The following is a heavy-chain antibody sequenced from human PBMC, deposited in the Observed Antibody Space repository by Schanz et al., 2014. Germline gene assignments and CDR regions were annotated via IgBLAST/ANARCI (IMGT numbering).Heavy chain of an antibody. CDR2: LSGSGGSK. J-gene: IGHJ6*02. Sequence: EGQLLESGGGLIQRGESLRLSCSASGFSFSSYSMNWVRQAPGKGLEWVSALSGSGGSKYYADSVKGRFTISRDNSENTLYLQMNSLSADDTAVFYCAKGMGYCSGGTCYDYYYYGLDVWGQGTTVTVSS. CDR3: AKGMGYCSGGTCYDYYYYGLDV. V-gene: IGHV3-23*01. D-gene: IGHD2-15*01. CDR1: GFSFSSYS.